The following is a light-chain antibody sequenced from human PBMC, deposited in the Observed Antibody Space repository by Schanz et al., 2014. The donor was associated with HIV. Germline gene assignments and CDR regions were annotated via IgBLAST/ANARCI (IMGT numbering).Light chain of an antibody. V-gene: IGKV3-20*01. CDR3: QHYGSSRPWT. Sequence: EIVLTQSPGSLSLSPGGRATLSCGASQRLSSSYLAWYQQKRDQPPRLVIYATSTRAAGIPDRFSGTGSGTDFTLTISRLETEDFAVYSCQHYGSSRPWTFGQGTKVEIK. CDR1: QRLSSSY. CDR2: ATS. J-gene: IGKJ1*01.